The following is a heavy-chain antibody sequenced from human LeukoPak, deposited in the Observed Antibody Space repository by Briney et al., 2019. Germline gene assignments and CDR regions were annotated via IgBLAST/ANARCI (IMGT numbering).Heavy chain of an antibody. CDR1: GFTFSSSS. J-gene: IGHJ4*02. D-gene: IGHD4/OR15-4a*01. V-gene: IGHV3-21*01. CDR3: ARDTLGEGEDANYAVYYFDY. CDR2: ISTSSIYI. Sequence: GGSLRLSCAASGFTFSSSSMNWVRQAPGKGLEWVSSISTSSIYIYYADSMKGRFTISRDNAKNSLYLQMNSLRAEDTAVYYCARDTLGEGEDANYAVYYFDYWGQGTVVTVSS.